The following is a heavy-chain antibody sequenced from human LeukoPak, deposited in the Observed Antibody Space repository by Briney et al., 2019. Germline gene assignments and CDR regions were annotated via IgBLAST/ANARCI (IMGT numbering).Heavy chain of an antibody. Sequence: TGGSLRLSCAASGFTFSGYWMSWVRQAPGKGLEWVANINLDGSVIHYVDSAKGRLTISRDNAKNSLYLQMNYLRAEDTAFYYCATSDDSSGSDWGQGTLVTVSS. CDR2: INLDGSVI. CDR3: ATSDDSSGSD. J-gene: IGHJ4*02. D-gene: IGHD3-22*01. V-gene: IGHV3-7*01. CDR1: GFTFSGYW.